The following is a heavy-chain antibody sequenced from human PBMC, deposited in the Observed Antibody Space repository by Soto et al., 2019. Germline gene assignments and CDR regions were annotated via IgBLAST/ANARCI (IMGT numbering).Heavy chain of an antibody. V-gene: IGHV1-18*01. CDR3: ARDPLTRYCSGPSCYLGYAFDI. D-gene: IGHD2-2*01. CDR2: ISAYNGNT. Sequence: QVQLVQSGAEVKKPGASVKVSCKASGYTFTSFGISWVRQAPRQGLEWMGWISAYNGNTKYAQKFQGRVTITTDTSTSTAFMELRSLRSDDTAVYYCARDPLTRYCSGPSCYLGYAFDIWGQGTMVTVS. CDR1: GYTFTSFG. J-gene: IGHJ3*02.